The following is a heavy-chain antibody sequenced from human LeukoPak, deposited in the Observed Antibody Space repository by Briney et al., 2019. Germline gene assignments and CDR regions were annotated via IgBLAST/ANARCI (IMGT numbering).Heavy chain of an antibody. CDR3: ASGRSGSFGY. CDR2: IWDSGST. J-gene: IGHJ4*02. D-gene: IGHD3-10*01. V-gene: IGHV4-39*07. Sequence: SETLSLTCTVSGGSISGTGNYWGWIRQPPGKGLEWIGSIWDSGSTNYNPSLKSRVTLSIDASKNQFSLQLSSVSAADTAVCSCASGRSGSFGYWGQGTLVTVSS. CDR1: GGSISGTGNY.